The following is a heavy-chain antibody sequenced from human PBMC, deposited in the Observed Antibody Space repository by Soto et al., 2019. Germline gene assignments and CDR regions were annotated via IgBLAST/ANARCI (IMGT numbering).Heavy chain of an antibody. CDR1: GGSINSASYH. J-gene: IGHJ4*02. V-gene: IGHV4-31*03. D-gene: IGHD4-17*01. CDR2: IFYTGST. Sequence: QVQLQESGPGLVQPSETRSLTCSVSGGSINSASYHWSWLRQHPGKVLEFIGYIFYTGSTYYNPSLETRLTISVDTSKNHVSLRLNAVTAADTAVYYCARLDYGDSAFDSWGRGILVTVSS. CDR3: ARLDYGDSAFDS.